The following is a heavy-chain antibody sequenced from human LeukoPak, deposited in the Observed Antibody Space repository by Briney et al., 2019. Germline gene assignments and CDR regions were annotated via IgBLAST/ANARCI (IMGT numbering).Heavy chain of an antibody. J-gene: IGHJ3*02. CDR1: SGSINNYY. Sequence: MSSETLSLTCTVSSGSINNYYWSWIRQPPGKGLEWIGYILSSGSTNYNPSVKSRVTISVDTSKNQFSLRLSSLTAADTAVYYCAITNQISERAFDIWAQGTMVIVSS. D-gene: IGHD1-14*01. CDR3: AITNQISERAFDI. V-gene: IGHV4-59*01. CDR2: ILSSGST.